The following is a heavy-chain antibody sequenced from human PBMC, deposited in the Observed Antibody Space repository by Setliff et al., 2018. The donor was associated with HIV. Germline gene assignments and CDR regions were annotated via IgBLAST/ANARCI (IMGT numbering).Heavy chain of an antibody. V-gene: IGHV1-2*02. Sequence: GASVKVSCKASGYTLTGYYMHWVRLAPGLGLEWMGWINPHSGNTDFAQRFQGRITMTRDTSINTAYMDLSRLRSDDTAIYYCARDKLEETAESLWGPMKNDAFDIWGPGTLVTVSS. CDR1: GYTLTGYY. J-gene: IGHJ3*02. CDR2: INPHSGNT. D-gene: IGHD2-21*01. CDR3: ARDKLEETAESLWGPMKNDAFDI.